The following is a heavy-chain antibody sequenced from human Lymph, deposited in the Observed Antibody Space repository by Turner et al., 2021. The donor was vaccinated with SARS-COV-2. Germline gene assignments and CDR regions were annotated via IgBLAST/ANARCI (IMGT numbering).Heavy chain of an antibody. D-gene: IGHD3-16*01. J-gene: IGHJ6*02. CDR1: GFTFSDYF. V-gene: IGHV3-11*06. CDR3: ARPGGPYYYYGMDV. CDR2: ISSSSTYT. Sequence: QVQLVESGGGLVKPGGSMRLSCAASGFTFSDYFMSWSRQAPGKGLEWVSYISSSSTYTNYADSVKGRFTISRDNAKNSLYLQMNSLRAEDTAVYYCARPGGPYYYYGMDVWGQGTTVTVSS.